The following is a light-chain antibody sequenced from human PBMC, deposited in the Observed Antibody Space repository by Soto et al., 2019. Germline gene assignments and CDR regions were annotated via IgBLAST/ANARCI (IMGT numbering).Light chain of an antibody. Sequence: EIVLTQSPGTLSLSPGERATLSCRASQSVRSSYLAWFQQRPGQAPRLLMYGASKRATGIPDRFSGSGSGADFTLTISRLEPEDFAVYYCQQYGSSPRTFGQGTKVEIK. V-gene: IGKV3-20*01. CDR1: QSVRSSY. CDR2: GAS. CDR3: QQYGSSPRT. J-gene: IGKJ1*01.